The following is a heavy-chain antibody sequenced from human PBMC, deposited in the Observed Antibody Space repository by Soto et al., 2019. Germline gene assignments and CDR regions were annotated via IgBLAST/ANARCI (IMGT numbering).Heavy chain of an antibody. V-gene: IGHV1-69*02. CDR2: IIPTLHIA. J-gene: IGHJ4*02. Sequence: QVQLVQSGAEVKKPGSSVKVSCKASGGSFSSYTFSWVRQAPGQGLEWMGRIIPTLHIANYAQKFQGRVTITADESTGTDYMELSSLRSDDTAVYYWARHKGMATVLDYWGQGTLVTVSS. CDR3: ARHKGMATVLDY. CDR1: GGSFSSYT. D-gene: IGHD5-12*01.